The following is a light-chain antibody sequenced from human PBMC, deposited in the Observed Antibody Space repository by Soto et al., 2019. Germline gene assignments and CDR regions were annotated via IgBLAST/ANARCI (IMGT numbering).Light chain of an antibody. V-gene: IGKV3-15*01. CDR1: QSVSSR. Sequence: IIISRSPSTVSDQTGERPTLSCMASQSVSSRLAWFQQKPGKAPSLLIYGVSTRATGVPVRYSGSGSGTEFTLTINSLQSEDFAVYYCQQYNTWPNTFGQG. J-gene: IGKJ5*01. CDR2: GVS. CDR3: QQYNTWPNT.